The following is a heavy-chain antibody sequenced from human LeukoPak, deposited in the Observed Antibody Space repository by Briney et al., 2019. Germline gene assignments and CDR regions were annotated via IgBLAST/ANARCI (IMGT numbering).Heavy chain of an antibody. CDR1: GYTFTRYY. CDR3: ARDSSTSFLADP. V-gene: IGHV1-46*01. Sequence: ASVKVSCKASGYTFTRYYMHWVRQPPGQGLEWMGIIHPSSGSTSYAQKFEGGVTMTRDTSTSTVYMELSSLRSEDTAVYYCARDSSTSFLADPWGQGTLVTVSS. J-gene: IGHJ5*02. D-gene: IGHD2-2*01. CDR2: IHPSSGST.